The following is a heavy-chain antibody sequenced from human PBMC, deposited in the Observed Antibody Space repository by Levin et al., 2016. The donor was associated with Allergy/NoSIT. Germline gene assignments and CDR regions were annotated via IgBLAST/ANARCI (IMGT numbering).Heavy chain of an antibody. CDR2: ISGGGNLT. D-gene: IGHD3-10*01. J-gene: IGHJ4*01. Sequence: VRQAPGKGLVWVARISGGGNLTVYADSVKGRFTVSRDNARNTSYLQMNSLRPDDTAVYYCARPKFYHGSGSYLKYWGQGVLVTVSS. CDR3: ARPKFYHGSGSYLKY. V-gene: IGHV3-74*01.